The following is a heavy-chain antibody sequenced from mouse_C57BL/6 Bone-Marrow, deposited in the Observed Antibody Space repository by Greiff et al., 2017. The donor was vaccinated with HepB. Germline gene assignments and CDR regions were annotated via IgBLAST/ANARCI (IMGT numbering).Heavy chain of an antibody. CDR2: IDPSDSYT. CDR3: AREDIYYYGSSFDY. V-gene: IGHV1-69*01. D-gene: IGHD1-1*01. J-gene: IGHJ2*01. Sequence: QVQLQQPGAELVMPGASVKLSCEASGYTFTSYWMHWVKQRPGQGLEWIGEIDPSDSYTNYNHKFKGKSTLTVDKSSSTAYMQLSSLTSEDSAVYYCAREDIYYYGSSFDYWGQGTTLTVSS. CDR1: GYTFTSYW.